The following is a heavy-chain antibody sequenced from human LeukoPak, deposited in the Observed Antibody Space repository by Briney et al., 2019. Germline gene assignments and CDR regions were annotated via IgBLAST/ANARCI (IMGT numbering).Heavy chain of an antibody. CDR1: GYSISSGYY. CDR3: ARSYYDFWSGYYRNAFDI. V-gene: IGHV4-38-2*01. D-gene: IGHD3-3*01. CDR2: IHYSGNT. J-gene: IGHJ3*02. Sequence: SETLSLTCAVSGYSISSGYYWGWIRQPPGKGLEWIGYIHYSGNTYYNPSLMSRLTISVDTSKNQFSLKLSSVTAADTAVYYCARSYYDFWSGYYRNAFDIWGQGTMVTVSS.